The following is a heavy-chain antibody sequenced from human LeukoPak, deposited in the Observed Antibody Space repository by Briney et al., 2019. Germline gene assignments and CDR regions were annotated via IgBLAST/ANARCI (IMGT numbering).Heavy chain of an antibody. Sequence: TGGSLRLSCAASGFTLSRYSMHWVRQASGEGLEFVSAISSNGGRTYYANSVKGRFTISRDISKNTLYLQMGSLRAEDMAVYYCARVDYGSGCDSWGQGTLVTVSS. CDR3: ARVDYGSGCDS. CDR1: GFTLSRYS. V-gene: IGHV3-64*01. CDR2: ISSNGGRT. J-gene: IGHJ4*02. D-gene: IGHD6-19*01.